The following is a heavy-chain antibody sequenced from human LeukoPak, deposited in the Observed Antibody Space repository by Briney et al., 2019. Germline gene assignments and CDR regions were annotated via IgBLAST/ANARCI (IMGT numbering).Heavy chain of an antibody. CDR2: IYYSGST. CDR3: ARFAPGQWLVDY. CDR1: GGSISSYY. J-gene: IGHJ4*02. D-gene: IGHD6-19*01. V-gene: IGHV4-59*01. Sequence: SETLSLTCTVSGGSISSYYWSWIRQPPGKGLEWIGYIYYSGSTNYNPSLKSRATISVDTSKNQFSLKLSSVTAADTAVYYCARFAPGQWLVDYWGQGTLVTVSS.